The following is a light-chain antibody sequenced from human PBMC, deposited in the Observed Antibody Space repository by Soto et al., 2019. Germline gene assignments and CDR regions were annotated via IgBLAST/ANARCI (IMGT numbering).Light chain of an antibody. CDR3: SSYTSSSTYVV. V-gene: IGLV2-14*03. Sequence: QSVLTQPASVSGSPGQSITISCTGTSSDVGGYNYVSWYQQHPGKAPKLMIYDVINRPSGVSNRFSGSKSGNSASLPISGLQAEDEADYYCSSYTSSSTYVVFGGGTQLTVL. CDR2: DVI. J-gene: IGLJ2*01. CDR1: SSDVGGYNY.